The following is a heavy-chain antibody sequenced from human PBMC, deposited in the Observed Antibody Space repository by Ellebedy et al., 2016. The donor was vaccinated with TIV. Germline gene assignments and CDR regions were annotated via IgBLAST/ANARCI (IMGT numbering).Heavy chain of an antibody. CDR1: GYTFTSYY. Sequence: ASVKVSXXASGYTFTSYYMHWVRQAPGQGLEWMGIINPSGGSTSYAQKFQGRVTMTTDTSTSTAYMELRSLRSDDTAVYYCARVTIFGVVILDYYYGMDVWGQGTTVTVSS. V-gene: IGHV1-46*01. D-gene: IGHD3-3*01. CDR3: ARVTIFGVVILDYYYGMDV. J-gene: IGHJ6*02. CDR2: INPSGGST.